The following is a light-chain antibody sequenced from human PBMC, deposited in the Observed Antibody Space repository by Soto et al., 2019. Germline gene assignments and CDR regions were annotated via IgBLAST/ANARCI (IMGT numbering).Light chain of an antibody. CDR1: QSVGSN. Sequence: EIVMTQSPATLSVSPGERASLSCRASQSVGSNLAWYQQTAGQAPRLLIYGASTRATGIPARFSGSGSGTEFTLPISRLQSEDFAVYSCQQYTNWPYTFGQGTKLEIK. J-gene: IGKJ2*01. V-gene: IGKV3-15*01. CDR2: GAS. CDR3: QQYTNWPYT.